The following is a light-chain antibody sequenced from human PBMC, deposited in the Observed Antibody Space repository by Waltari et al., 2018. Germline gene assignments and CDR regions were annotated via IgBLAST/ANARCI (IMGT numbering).Light chain of an antibody. CDR1: NIGSNN. V-gene: IGLV3-9*01. CDR3: QVWDSSNVV. J-gene: IGLJ3*02. Sequence: SYDLTQPRSVSVALGQTAKITCGGNNIGSNNVHWYQQRPGQAPVVVIYRDTNRPPGIPDRFSGSNSGNTATLTISRAQAVDEADYYCQVWDSSNVVFGGGATLTVL. CDR2: RDT.